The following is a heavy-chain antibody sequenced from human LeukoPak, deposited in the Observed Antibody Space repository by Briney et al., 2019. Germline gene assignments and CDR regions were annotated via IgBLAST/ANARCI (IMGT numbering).Heavy chain of an antibody. CDR1: GYSFTSYW. Sequence: GEPLKISCKGSGYSFTSYWIGWVRQMPGKGLEWMGIIYPGDSDTRYSPSFQGQVTISADKSITPAYLQWSSLKASDTARYYCARHTGRCSGGSCYGVYWGQGTLVTVSS. CDR3: ARHTGRCSGGSCYGVY. J-gene: IGHJ4*02. CDR2: IYPGDSDT. V-gene: IGHV5-51*01. D-gene: IGHD2-15*01.